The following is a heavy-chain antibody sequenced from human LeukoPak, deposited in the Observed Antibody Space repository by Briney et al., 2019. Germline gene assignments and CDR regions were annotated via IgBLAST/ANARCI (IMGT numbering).Heavy chain of an antibody. Sequence: GRSLRLSCAASGFTFSSYGMHWVRQAPGKGLEWVAVISYDGGNKYYADSVKGRFTISRDNSKNTLYLQMNSLRAEDTAVYYCAKDEGSSWLFDYWGQGTLVTVSS. CDR2: ISYDGGNK. CDR1: GFTFSSYG. CDR3: AKDEGSSWLFDY. J-gene: IGHJ4*02. V-gene: IGHV3-30*18. D-gene: IGHD6-13*01.